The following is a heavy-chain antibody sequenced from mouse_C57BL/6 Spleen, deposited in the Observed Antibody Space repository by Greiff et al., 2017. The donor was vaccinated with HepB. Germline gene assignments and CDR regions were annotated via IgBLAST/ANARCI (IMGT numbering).Heavy chain of an antibody. V-gene: IGHV1-50*01. CDR3: ARSRATMITDYFDY. Sequence: QVQLQQPGAELVKPGASVKLSCKASGYTFTSYWMQWVKQRPGQGLEWIGEIDPSDSYTNYNQKFKGKATLTVDTSSSTAYMQLSSLTSEDSAVYYCARSRATMITDYFDYWGQGTTLTVSS. D-gene: IGHD2-4*01. CDR1: GYTFTSYW. J-gene: IGHJ2*01. CDR2: IDPSDSYT.